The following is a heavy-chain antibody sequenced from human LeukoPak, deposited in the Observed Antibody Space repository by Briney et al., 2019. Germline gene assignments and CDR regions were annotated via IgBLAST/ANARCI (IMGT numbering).Heavy chain of an antibody. CDR2: IKQDGSEK. J-gene: IGHJ3*02. D-gene: IGHD2-2*01. CDR3: AKELVVVPAAGDAFDI. Sequence: GGSLRLSCAASGFTFSSYWMSWVRQAPGKGLEWVANIKQDGSEKYYVDSVKGRFTISRDNSKNMLYLQMNSLRAEDTAVYYCAKELVVVPAAGDAFDIWGQGTVVTVSS. CDR1: GFTFSSYW. V-gene: IGHV3-7*03.